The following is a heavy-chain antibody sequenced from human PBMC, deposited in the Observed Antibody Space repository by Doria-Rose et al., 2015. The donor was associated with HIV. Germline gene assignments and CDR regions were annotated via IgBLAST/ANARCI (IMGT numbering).Heavy chain of an antibody. D-gene: IGHD6-13*01. CDR2: ICSDDER. CDR3: ARIKSSRWYHKYYFDF. Sequence: SGPVLVKPTETLTLTCTVSGVSLSSPGMGVSWIRQPPGKALEWLAHICSDDERSYNTSLKSRLTISRGTSKSQVVLTMTNMGPVDTATYYCARIKSSRWYHKYYFDFWGQGTLVIVSA. V-gene: IGHV2-26*01. CDR1: GVSLSSPGMG. J-gene: IGHJ4*02.